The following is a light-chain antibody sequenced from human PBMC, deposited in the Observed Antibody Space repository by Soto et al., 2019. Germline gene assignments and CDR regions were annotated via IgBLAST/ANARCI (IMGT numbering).Light chain of an antibody. V-gene: IGKV1-5*03. CDR1: RSVSTS. CDR2: EAS. Sequence: DIQMTQSPSTLSASVGDRVTITCRASRSVSTSLAWYQKKPGKAPKLLIYEASSLERGVPSRFSGSGSGTEFTLTISSLQPDDFATYYCQQYRSYWTFGQGTKVDIK. CDR3: QQYRSYWT. J-gene: IGKJ1*01.